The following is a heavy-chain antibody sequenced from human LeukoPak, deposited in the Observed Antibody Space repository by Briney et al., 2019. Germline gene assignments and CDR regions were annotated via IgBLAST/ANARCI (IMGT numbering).Heavy chain of an antibody. D-gene: IGHD2-8*01. J-gene: IGHJ4*02. V-gene: IGHV3-30*18. CDR2: ISYDGSNK. Sequence: PGGSLRLSCAASGFTFSSYGMHWVRQAPGKGLEWVAVISYDGSNKYYADSVKGRFTISRDNSKNTLYLQMNSLRAEDTAVYYCAKEEVGACSNGVCSVYFEYWGQGTLVTVSS. CDR1: GFTFSSYG. CDR3: AKEEVGACSNGVCSVYFEY.